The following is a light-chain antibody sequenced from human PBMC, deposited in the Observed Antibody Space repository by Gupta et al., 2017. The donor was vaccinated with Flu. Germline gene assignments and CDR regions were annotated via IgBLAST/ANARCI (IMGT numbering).Light chain of an antibody. Sequence: QSVLTQPPSVSGAPGQRITISCPGSSSNIGTVYDVHWYQHRPGTAPKLLIYGNNNRPSGVPDRFSGSKSGTSASLAITGLQAEDEADYYCQSYDSSLIGYVFGTGTKVTVL. CDR2: GNN. V-gene: IGLV1-40*01. J-gene: IGLJ1*01. CDR1: SSNIGTVYD. CDR3: QSYDSSLIGYV.